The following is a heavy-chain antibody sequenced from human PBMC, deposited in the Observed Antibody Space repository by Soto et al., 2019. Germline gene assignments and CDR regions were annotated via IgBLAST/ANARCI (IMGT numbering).Heavy chain of an antibody. J-gene: IGHJ5*02. V-gene: IGHV4-59*01. CDR1: GGSSIDYD. Sequence: PSQTLCLPCTVSGGSSIDYDGRWIRQPPGKGLEWIGYIYYSGSTNYNPSLKSRVTISVDTSKNQFSLKLSSVTAADTAVYYCARGLLGSRIAAAGNWFDPWGQGTLVTVSS. CDR3: ARGLLGSRIAAAGNWFDP. D-gene: IGHD6-13*01. CDR2: IYYSGST.